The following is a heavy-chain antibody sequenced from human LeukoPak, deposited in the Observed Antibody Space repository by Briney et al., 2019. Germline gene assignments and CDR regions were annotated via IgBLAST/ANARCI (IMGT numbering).Heavy chain of an antibody. J-gene: IGHJ4*02. V-gene: IGHV1-2*02. Sequence: GASVKVSCKASGYTFTGYYMHWVRQAPGQGPEWMAWINPNSGVTHYAQKFQGRVTMTWDTSISTAYMELSKLRSDDTAVYYCASEWVYDSSGYYFLGYWGQGTLVTVSS. CDR1: GYTFTGYY. CDR2: INPNSGVT. D-gene: IGHD3-22*01. CDR3: ASEWVYDSSGYYFLGY.